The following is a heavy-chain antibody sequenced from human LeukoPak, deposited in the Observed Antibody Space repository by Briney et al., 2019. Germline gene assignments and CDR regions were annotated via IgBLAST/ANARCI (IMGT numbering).Heavy chain of an antibody. J-gene: IGHJ2*01. D-gene: IGHD3-10*01. CDR2: IYYSGST. V-gene: IGHV4-59*12. CDR1: GGSISSYY. CDR3: ARGVVLWFGELLFQNWYFDL. Sequence: PSETLSLTCTVSGGSISSYYWSWIRQPSGKGLEWIGYIYYSGSTNYNPSLKSRVTISVDKSKNQFSLKLSSVTAADTAVYYCARGVVLWFGELLFQNWYFDLWGRGTLVTVSS.